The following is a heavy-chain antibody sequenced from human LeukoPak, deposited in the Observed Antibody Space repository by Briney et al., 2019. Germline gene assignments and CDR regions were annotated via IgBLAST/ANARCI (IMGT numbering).Heavy chain of an antibody. J-gene: IGHJ4*02. Sequence: GGSLRLSCAASGFTFSSYAIRWVRQAPRKGLDWVSAMSCSGGSTYYADSVKGRFTISRDNSKNTLYLQMNSLRAEDTAVYYCAKWSIVVVPAAMEGIVDYWGQGTLVTVSS. V-gene: IGHV3-23*01. CDR1: GFTFSSYA. CDR2: MSCSGGST. CDR3: AKWSIVVVPAAMEGIVDY. D-gene: IGHD2-2*01.